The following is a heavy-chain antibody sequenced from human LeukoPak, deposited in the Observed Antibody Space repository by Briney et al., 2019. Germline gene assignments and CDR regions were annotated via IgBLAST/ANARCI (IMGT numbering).Heavy chain of an antibody. Sequence: GGSLRLSCAASGFTCSNYGLRWVRQAPGKGLEWLAVMWFDGSHKYYADSVKGRFTISRDNSKSMLYLQMNSLRAEDTAVYYCARDKTEDPPRYYFDYWGQGSLVLVSS. D-gene: IGHD7-27*01. CDR2: MWFDGSHK. J-gene: IGHJ4*02. CDR3: ARDKTEDPPRYYFDY. CDR1: GFTCSNYG. V-gene: IGHV3-33*08.